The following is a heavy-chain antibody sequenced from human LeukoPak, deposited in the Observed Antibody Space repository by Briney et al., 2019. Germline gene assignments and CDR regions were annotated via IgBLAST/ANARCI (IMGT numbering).Heavy chain of an antibody. Sequence: GGSLRLSCAASGFTFSSYAMSWVRQAPGKGLEWVSAISGSGGSTYYADSVKGRFTISRDNSKNTLYLQMNSLRAEDTAVYYCAKGYCSSTSCYTTPFDYWGQGTLVTVSS. D-gene: IGHD2-2*02. CDR3: AKGYCSSTSCYTTPFDY. V-gene: IGHV3-23*01. CDR1: GFTFSSYA. J-gene: IGHJ4*02. CDR2: ISGSGGST.